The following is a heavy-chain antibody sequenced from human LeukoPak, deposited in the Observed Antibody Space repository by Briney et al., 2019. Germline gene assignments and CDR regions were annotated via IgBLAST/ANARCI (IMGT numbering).Heavy chain of an antibody. D-gene: IGHD3-10*01. V-gene: IGHV3-21*01. CDR1: GFTFSSYS. CDR3: HASITMVRGVIRLAPDAPFDY. Sequence: GGSLRLSCAASGFTFSSYSMNWVRQAPGKGLEWVSSISSSSSYIYYADSVKGRFTISRDNAKNSLYLQMNSLRAEDTAVYYCHASITMVRGVIRLAPDAPFDYWGQGTLVTVSS. CDR2: ISSSSSYI. J-gene: IGHJ4*02.